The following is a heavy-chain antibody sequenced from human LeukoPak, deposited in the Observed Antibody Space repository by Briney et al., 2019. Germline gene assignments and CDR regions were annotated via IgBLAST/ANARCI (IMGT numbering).Heavy chain of an antibody. J-gene: IGHJ6*03. CDR2: IYTSGST. Sequence: SETLSLTCTVSGCSISSYYWSWIRQPAGKGLEWIGRIYTSGSTNYNPSLKSRVTISGDTSKNQFSLTLRSLTAAGTAVYYCARDRVGQQLVGRKNNYYYMDVWGKGTTVTISS. CDR1: GCSISSYY. V-gene: IGHV4-4*07. D-gene: IGHD6-13*01. CDR3: ARDRVGQQLVGRKNNYYYMDV.